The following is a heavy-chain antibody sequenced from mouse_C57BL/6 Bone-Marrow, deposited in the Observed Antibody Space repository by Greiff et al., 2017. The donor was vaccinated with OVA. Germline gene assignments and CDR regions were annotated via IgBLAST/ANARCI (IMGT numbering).Heavy chain of an antibody. CDR2: IDPSDSST. CDR1: GYTFTSYW. V-gene: IGHV1-69*01. CDR3: ARGGGTGY. Sequence: VQLQQPGAELVMPGASVKLSCKASGYTFTSYWMHWVKQRPGQGLEWIGEIDPSDSSTNYNQKFKGKSTLTVDKSSSTAYMQLSSLTSEDSAVYYCARGGGTGYWGQGTTLTVSS. D-gene: IGHD3-3*01. J-gene: IGHJ2*01.